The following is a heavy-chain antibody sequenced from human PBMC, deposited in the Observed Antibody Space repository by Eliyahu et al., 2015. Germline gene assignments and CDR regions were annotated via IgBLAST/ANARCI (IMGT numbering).Heavy chain of an antibody. CDR3: AXHGRYKLFDY. CDR2: IYYSGST. CDR1: GXSISSSSYY. D-gene: IGHD3-9*01. J-gene: IGHJ4*02. V-gene: IGHV4-39*01. Sequence: QLQLQESGPGLVKPSETLSLTCTVSGXSISSSSYYWGWIRQPPGKGLEWIGSIYYSGSTYYNPSLKSRVTISVDTSKNQFSLKLSSVTAADTAVYYCAXHGRYKLFDYWGQGTLVTVSS.